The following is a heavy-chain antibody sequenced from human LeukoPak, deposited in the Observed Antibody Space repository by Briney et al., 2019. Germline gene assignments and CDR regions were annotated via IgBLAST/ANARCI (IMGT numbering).Heavy chain of an antibody. J-gene: IGHJ4*02. CDR2: ISGSGGST. CDR1: GFTFSTYA. CDR3: AKSIWYSSSWYFDY. Sequence: GGSLRLSCEASGFTFSTYAMTWVRQAPGKGLEWVSAISGSGGSTYYADSVKGRFTISRDNSQNTLYLQMNSLRAEDTAVYYRAKSIWYSSSWYFDYWGQGTLVTVSS. V-gene: IGHV3-23*01. D-gene: IGHD6-13*01.